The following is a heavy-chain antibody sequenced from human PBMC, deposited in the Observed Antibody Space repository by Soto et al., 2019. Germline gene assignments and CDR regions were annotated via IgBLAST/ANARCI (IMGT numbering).Heavy chain of an antibody. CDR3: AKSVYNWNDGFFDY. D-gene: IGHD1-1*01. CDR1: GFTFSSYG. Sequence: QVQLVESGGGVVQPGRSLRLSCAASGFTFSSYGMHWVRQAPGKGLEWVAIISYDEINKYYAASVKGRFTISRDNSKNTLYLQMNSLRAEDTAVYYCAKSVYNWNDGFFDYWGQGTLVTVSS. V-gene: IGHV3-30*18. CDR2: ISYDEINK. J-gene: IGHJ4*02.